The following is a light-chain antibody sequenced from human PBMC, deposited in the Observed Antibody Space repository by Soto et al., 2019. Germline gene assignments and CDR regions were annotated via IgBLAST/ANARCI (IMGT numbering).Light chain of an antibody. V-gene: IGKV3-20*01. CDR1: QSVSSSY. CDR3: QHYVSSLT. J-gene: IGKJ4*01. Sequence: EIVLTQSPGTLSLSPGERATLSCRASQSVSSSYLAWYQQKHGQAPRLLIYGASSRATGIRDRFSGSGSGTAFTLTISRLEPEDVAVYYCQHYVSSLTFGGGTKVEIK. CDR2: GAS.